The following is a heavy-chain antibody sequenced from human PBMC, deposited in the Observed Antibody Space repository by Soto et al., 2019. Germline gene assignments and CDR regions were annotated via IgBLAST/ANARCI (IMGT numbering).Heavy chain of an antibody. Sequence: QVQLQESGPGLVKPSETLSLTCTVSGGSISSYYWSWIRQPPGKGLEWIGYIYYSGSTNYNPSFKSRVTISVDTSKNQFSLKLSSVTAADTAVYYCARNLGYCSSTSCYSKYYYYYGMDVWGQGTTVTVSS. V-gene: IGHV4-59*01. J-gene: IGHJ6*02. CDR3: ARNLGYCSSTSCYSKYYYYYGMDV. CDR1: GGSISSYY. D-gene: IGHD2-2*01. CDR2: IYYSGST.